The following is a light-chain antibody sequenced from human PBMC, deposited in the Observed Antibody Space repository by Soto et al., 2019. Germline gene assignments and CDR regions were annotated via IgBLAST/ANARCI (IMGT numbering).Light chain of an antibody. J-gene: IGLJ1*01. CDR1: SSDVGGYNY. V-gene: IGLV2-14*01. CDR3: SSYISSSTLNV. Sequence: SVLTQPASVSGSPGQSITISCTGTSSDVGGYNYVSWYQQHPGKAPKLMIYDVSKRPSGVSNRFSGSKSGNTASLTISGLQAEDEADYYCSSYISSSTLNVFGTGTKVT. CDR2: DVS.